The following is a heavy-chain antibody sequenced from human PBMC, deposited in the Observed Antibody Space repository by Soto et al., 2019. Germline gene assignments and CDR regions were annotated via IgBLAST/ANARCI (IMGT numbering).Heavy chain of an antibody. Sequence: PGESLKISGKASGYSVTSYWIGWVRQMPGEGLEWMGIIYPGDSDTKYSPSFQGQVTISADKSISTAYLQWSSLKASDTAMYYWGRPGYSRACYSAAEYLPYSAQRSLVPVSA. J-gene: IGHJ1*01. CDR3: GRPGYSRACYSAAEYLPY. D-gene: IGHD2-15*01. CDR1: GYSVTSYW. CDR2: IYPGDSDT. V-gene: IGHV5-51*01.